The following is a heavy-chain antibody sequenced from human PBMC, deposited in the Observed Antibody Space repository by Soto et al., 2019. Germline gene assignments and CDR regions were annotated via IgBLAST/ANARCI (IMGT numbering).Heavy chain of an antibody. Sequence: QVQLQESGPGLVKPSQTLSLTCTVSGGSISSGGYYWSWIRQHPGKGLEWIGYIYYSGSTYYNPSITSRVTMSVHTSKNQFSLKLSSVTAADTAVYYCAAALGAGTFFDYWGQGTLVTVSS. CDR2: IYYSGST. D-gene: IGHD3-16*01. CDR1: GGSISSGGYY. CDR3: AAALGAGTFFDY. V-gene: IGHV4-31*03. J-gene: IGHJ4*02.